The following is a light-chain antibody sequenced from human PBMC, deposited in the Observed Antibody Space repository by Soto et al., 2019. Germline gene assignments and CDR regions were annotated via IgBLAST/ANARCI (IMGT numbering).Light chain of an antibody. CDR2: GAS. V-gene: IGKV3-20*01. CDR1: QSVID. J-gene: IGKJ1*01. CDR3: HQYGIVPWT. Sequence: EIVLTQSPGTLSLSPGERATLSCRASQSVIDLAWYQQKPGQAPRLLFYGASNRATGIPGRFSGSGSGTDFTLTISRMEPEDSAVYYCHQYGIVPWTFGQGTKVEIK.